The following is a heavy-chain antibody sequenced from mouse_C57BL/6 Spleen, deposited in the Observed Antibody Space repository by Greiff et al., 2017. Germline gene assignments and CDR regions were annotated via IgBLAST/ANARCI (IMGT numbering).Heavy chain of an antibody. CDR1: GYTFTSYW. Sequence: QVQLQQPGAELVRPGSSVKLSCKASGYTFTSYWMHWVKQRPIQGLEWIGNIDPSDSETHYNQKFKDKATLTVDKSSSTAYMQLSSLASEDSAVYYCVRRSSGYYAMDYWGQGTSVTVSS. D-gene: IGHD3-2*02. V-gene: IGHV1-52*01. CDR3: VRRSSGYYAMDY. J-gene: IGHJ4*01. CDR2: IDPSDSET.